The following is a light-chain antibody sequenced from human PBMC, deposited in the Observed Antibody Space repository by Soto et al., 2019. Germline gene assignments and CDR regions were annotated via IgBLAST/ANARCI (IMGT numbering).Light chain of an antibody. Sequence: QSALTQPASVSGSPGQSITISCTGTSGDVGVYKFVSWYQQHPGKAPKLIIYEVSNRPSGVSSRFSGSMSGNTASLTISGLQAEDEADYSCGSYTCSIYVFGTRTKVTVL. V-gene: IGLV2-14*01. CDR3: GSYTCSIYV. J-gene: IGLJ1*01. CDR1: SGDVGVYKF. CDR2: EVS.